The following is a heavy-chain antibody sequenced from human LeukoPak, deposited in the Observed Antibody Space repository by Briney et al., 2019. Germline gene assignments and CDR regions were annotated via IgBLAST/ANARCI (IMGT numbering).Heavy chain of an antibody. CDR3: ARGSYYYDSSGPAGVAFDI. CDR2: IYNSGRT. J-gene: IGHJ3*02. D-gene: IGHD3-22*01. CDR1: RGSISIGNDY. V-gene: IGHV4-30-4*01. Sequence: PRSLSLSCAVSRGSISIGNDYCGWVRQPPGKGLGWGWYIYNSGRTYYNPSLKSRVTISVDTPKNQFDLKLSYVTAAHTAVYYCARGSYYYDSSGPAGVAFDIWGQGTMVTVSS.